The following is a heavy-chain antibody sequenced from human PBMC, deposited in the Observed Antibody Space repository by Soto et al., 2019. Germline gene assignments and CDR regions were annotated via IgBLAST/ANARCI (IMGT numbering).Heavy chain of an antibody. CDR3: AHVFNSNSGSYRYFDY. J-gene: IGHJ4*02. Sequence: QITLKESGPTLVNPTQTLTLTYTFSGFSLTTGGVGVGWIRQPPGKALEWLALIYWDDDKRYSPSLKSRLTITKDTSKNQVVLTLTNMDPVDTATFYCAHVFNSNSGSYRYFDYWGQGTLVTVSS. CDR1: GFSLTTGGVG. V-gene: IGHV2-5*02. CDR2: IYWDDDK. D-gene: IGHD3-16*02.